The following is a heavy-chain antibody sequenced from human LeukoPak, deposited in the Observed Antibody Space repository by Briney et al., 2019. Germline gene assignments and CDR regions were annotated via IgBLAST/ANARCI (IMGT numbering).Heavy chain of an antibody. J-gene: IGHJ2*01. CDR1: GFTFGDYA. D-gene: IGHD4-23*01. Sequence: GGSLRLSCTASGFTFGDYAMSWVRQAPGKGLEWVGFIRSKAYRETTEYAASVKGRFTISRDDSKSVAYLQMNSLRAEDTAVYYCARIYGGNSFDWYFDLWGRGTLVTVSS. CDR3: ARIYGGNSFDWYFDL. CDR2: IRSKAYRETT. V-gene: IGHV3-49*04.